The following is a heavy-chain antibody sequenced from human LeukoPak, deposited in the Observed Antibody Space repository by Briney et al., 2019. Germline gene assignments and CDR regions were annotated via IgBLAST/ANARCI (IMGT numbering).Heavy chain of an antibody. CDR2: INTNTGNP. D-gene: IGHD2-8*01. J-gene: IGHJ4*02. V-gene: IGHV7-4-1*02. CDR1: GYTFTSYA. Sequence: GASVKVSCKASGYTFTSYAMNWVRQAPGQGLEWMGWINTNTGNPTYAQGFTGRFVFSLDTSVSTAYLQISSLKAEDTAVYYCAREVCTNGVCSFDYWGQGTLVTVSS. CDR3: AREVCTNGVCSFDY.